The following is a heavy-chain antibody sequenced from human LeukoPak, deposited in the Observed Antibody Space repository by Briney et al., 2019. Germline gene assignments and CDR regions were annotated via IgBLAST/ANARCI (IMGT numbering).Heavy chain of an antibody. CDR3: ARGILYYDILTGYLLCYFDY. J-gene: IGHJ4*02. CDR2: IYTSGST. V-gene: IGHV4-61*02. CDR1: GGSISSGSYY. Sequence: SETLSLTCTVSGGSISSGSYYWSWIRQPAGKGLEWIGRIYTSGSTNYNPSLKSRVTISVDTSKNQFSLKLSSVTAADTAVYYCARGILYYDILTGYLLCYFDYWGQGTLVTVSS. D-gene: IGHD3-9*01.